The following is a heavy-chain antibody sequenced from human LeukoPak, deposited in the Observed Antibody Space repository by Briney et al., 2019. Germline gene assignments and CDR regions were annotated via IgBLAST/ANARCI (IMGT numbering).Heavy chain of an antibody. CDR1: GGTFSSYA. Sequence: ASVKVSCKASGGTFSSYAISWVRQAPGQGLEWMGGIIPIFGTANYAQKFQGRVTITADEPTSTAYMELSSLRSEDTAVYYCARGIHQRSGSCYPYWGQGTLVTVSS. D-gene: IGHD2-15*01. V-gene: IGHV1-69*13. CDR3: ARGIHQRSGSCYPY. CDR2: IIPIFGTA. J-gene: IGHJ4*02.